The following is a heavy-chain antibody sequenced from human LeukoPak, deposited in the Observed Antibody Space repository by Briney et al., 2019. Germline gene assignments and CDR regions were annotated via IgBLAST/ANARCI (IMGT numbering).Heavy chain of an antibody. J-gene: IGHJ4*02. CDR3: AKPVPNWNEEATFDY. CDR1: GFTFSSYG. Sequence: GVSLRLSCAASGFTFSSYGMHWVRQAPRKGLEWVAFIRYDGSNKYYADSVKGRFTISRDNSKNTLYLQMNSLRAEDTAVYYCAKPVPNWNEEATFDYWGQGTLVTVSS. CDR2: IRYDGSNK. V-gene: IGHV3-30*02. D-gene: IGHD1-1*01.